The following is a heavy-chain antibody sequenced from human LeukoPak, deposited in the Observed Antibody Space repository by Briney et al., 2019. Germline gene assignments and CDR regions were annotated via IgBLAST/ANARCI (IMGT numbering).Heavy chain of an antibody. CDR2: ISGSGGST. CDR1: GFTFSSYG. CDR3: AKDPYYDFWSGYPHYYYYGMDV. D-gene: IGHD3-3*01. J-gene: IGHJ6*02. Sequence: GRSLRLSCAASGFTFSSYGMHWVRQAPGKGLEWVSAISGSGGSTYYADSVKGRFTISRDNSKNTLYLQMNSLRAEDTAVYYCAKDPYYDFWSGYPHYYYYGMDVWGQGTTVTVSS. V-gene: IGHV3-23*01.